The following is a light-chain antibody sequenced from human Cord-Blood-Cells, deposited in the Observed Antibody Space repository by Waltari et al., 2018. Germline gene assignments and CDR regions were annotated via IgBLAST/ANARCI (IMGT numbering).Light chain of an antibody. CDR3: QSYDSSLSGQGV. CDR2: GNS. V-gene: IGLV1-40*01. J-gene: IGLJ2*01. Sequence: QSVLTQPPSVSGAPGQRVTISGTGSSSNIGAGYDVHWYQQLPGTAPKLLIYGNSNRPSGVPDRFSGSESGTSASLAITGLQAEDEADYYCQSYDSSLSGQGVFGGGTKLTVL. CDR1: SSNIGAGYD.